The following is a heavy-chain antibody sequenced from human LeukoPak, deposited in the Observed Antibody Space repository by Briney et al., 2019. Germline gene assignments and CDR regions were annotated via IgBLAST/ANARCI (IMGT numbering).Heavy chain of an antibody. CDR1: GFTFSSYG. J-gene: IGHJ4*02. V-gene: IGHV3-30*02. D-gene: IGHD3/OR15-3a*01. CDR3: AKAACFLERVMGYFDY. Sequence: GGSLRLSCAASGFTFSSYGMHWVRQAPGKGLEWVAFIRYDGSSKYYADSVRGRFTISRDDSRDTLYLQMNGLRAEDTAVYYCAKAACFLERVMGYFDYWGQGTLVTVSS. CDR2: IRYDGSSK.